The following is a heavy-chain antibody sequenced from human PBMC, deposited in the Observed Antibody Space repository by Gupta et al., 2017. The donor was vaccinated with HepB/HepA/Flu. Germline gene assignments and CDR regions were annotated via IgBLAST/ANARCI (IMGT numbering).Heavy chain of an antibody. D-gene: IGHD4-17*01. Sequence: EVQLVESGGGLVQPGGSLRLSCAASGFTVSSNYMRWVRQAPGKGLEWVSVIYSGGSTYYADSVKGRFTISRQNSKNTLYLQMNSWRAEDTAGYYCARDGGWGTVTTFGSGHYYGMDVWGQGTTVTVSS. CDR1: GFTVSSNY. CDR2: IYSGGST. V-gene: IGHV3-53*04. CDR3: ARDGGWGTVTTFGSGHYYGMDV. J-gene: IGHJ6*02.